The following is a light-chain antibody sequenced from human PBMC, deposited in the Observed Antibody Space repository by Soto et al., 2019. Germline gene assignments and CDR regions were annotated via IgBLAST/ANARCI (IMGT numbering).Light chain of an antibody. Sequence: QSVLTHPPSAPGTPGQMVTISCSGSSSNIGSNTVNWYQQLPGTAPKLLIYSNNQRPSGVPDRFSGSKSGTSASLAISGLQSEDEADYYCAAWDDSLNGVVFGGGTKSPS. CDR3: AAWDDSLNGVV. J-gene: IGLJ2*01. V-gene: IGLV1-44*01. CDR1: SSNIGSNT. CDR2: SNN.